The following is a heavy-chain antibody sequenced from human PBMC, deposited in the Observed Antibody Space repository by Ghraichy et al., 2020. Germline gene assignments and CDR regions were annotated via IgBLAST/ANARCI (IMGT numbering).Heavy chain of an antibody. J-gene: IGHJ5*02. CDR2: IYYSGST. D-gene: IGHD6-13*01. CDR1: GGSISSSSYY. CDR3: APYSSSWYGGVWFDP. V-gene: IGHV4-39*01. Sequence: SQTLSLTCTVSGGSISSSSYYWGWIRQPPGKGLEWIGSIYYSGSTYYNPSLKSRVTISVDTSKNQFSLKLSSVTAADTAVYYCAPYSSSWYGGVWFDPWGQGTLVTVSS.